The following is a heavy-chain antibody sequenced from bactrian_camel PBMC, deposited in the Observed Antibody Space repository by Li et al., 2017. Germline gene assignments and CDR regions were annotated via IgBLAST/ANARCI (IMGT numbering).Heavy chain of an antibody. D-gene: IGHD7*01. J-gene: IGHJ7*01. CDR2: LSSRSNT. Sequence: HVQLVESGGGSVQAGGSVNVSCEASGYMFSVWCMAWFRQAPGKEREGVAGLSSRSNTYYADSVKGRFTISQDSSKNTVYLQMDNLAAEDTAVYFCAADRWVRGAMVAKVPGYRMDYWGKGTQVTVS. V-gene: IGHV3S53*01. CDR1: GYMFSVWC.